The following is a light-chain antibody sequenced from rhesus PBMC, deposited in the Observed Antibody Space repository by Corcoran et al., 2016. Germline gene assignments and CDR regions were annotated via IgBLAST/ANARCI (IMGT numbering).Light chain of an antibody. Sequence: DIQMTQSPSSLSASVGDTVTITCRASQSISSWLDWYQQKPGKAPKPRSYKAASLQSGVPSRFSGSGSGTDFTLTISSLQPEDCATYYCLQYSSSPWTFGQGTKVEIK. CDR2: KAA. CDR3: LQYSSSPWT. V-gene: IGKV1-22*01. CDR1: QSISSW. J-gene: IGKJ1*01.